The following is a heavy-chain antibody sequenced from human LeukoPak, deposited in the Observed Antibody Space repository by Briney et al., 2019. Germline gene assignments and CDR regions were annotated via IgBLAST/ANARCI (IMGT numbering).Heavy chain of an antibody. J-gene: IGHJ4*02. D-gene: IGHD6-19*01. V-gene: IGHV3-30*02. CDR1: GFTFSSYS. Sequence: PGGSLRLSCAASGFTFSSYSMNWVRQAPGKGLEWVALIHYDGSKEYYADSVRGRFTISRDNSKNTLYLQMNSLTTADTGVYYCAKDTGYTSGRLDYWGQGTLLSVSS. CDR3: AKDTGYTSGRLDY. CDR2: IHYDGSKE.